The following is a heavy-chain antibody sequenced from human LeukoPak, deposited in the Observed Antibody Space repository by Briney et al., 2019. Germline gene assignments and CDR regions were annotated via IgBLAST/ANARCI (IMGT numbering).Heavy chain of an antibody. D-gene: IGHD3-10*01. CDR3: ARSGRGVDSFYFYMDV. CDR1: GFTLSNYW. J-gene: IGHJ6*03. V-gene: IGHV3-74*03. CDR2: INTDGSGR. Sequence: GGSLRLSCAASGFTLSNYWMHWVRQAPGKGLEWVSRINTDGSGRTYADSVKGRFTISRDNAKNSLYLQMNSLRAEDTAVYYCARSGRGVDSFYFYMDVWGKGTTVTVSS.